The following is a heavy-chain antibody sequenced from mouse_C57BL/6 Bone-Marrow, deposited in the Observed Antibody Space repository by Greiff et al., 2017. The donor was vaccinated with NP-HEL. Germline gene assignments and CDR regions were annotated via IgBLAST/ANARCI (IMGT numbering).Heavy chain of an antibody. CDR3: ARLDYYGSSYAMDY. V-gene: IGHV5-2*01. CDR2: INSDGGST. D-gene: IGHD1-1*01. J-gene: IGHJ4*01. Sequence: VQLQQSGGGLVQPGESLKLSCESNEYEFPSHDMSWVRKTPEKRLELVAAINSDGGSTYYPDTMERRFIISRDNTKKTLYLQMSSLRSEDTALYYCARLDYYGSSYAMDYWGQGTSVTVSS. CDR1: EYEFPSHD.